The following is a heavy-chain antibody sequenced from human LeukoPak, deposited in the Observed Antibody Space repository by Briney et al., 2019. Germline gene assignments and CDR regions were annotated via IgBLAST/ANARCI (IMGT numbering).Heavy chain of an antibody. Sequence: GGSLRLSCAASGFTFSTYAMSWVRQAPGKGLEWVSAISGSGGSTYYADSVKGRFTISRDNSKNTLYLQMNSLGAEDTAVYYCAKAVNFDWLPNDYWGQGTLVTVSS. CDR1: GFTFSTYA. J-gene: IGHJ4*02. CDR3: AKAVNFDWLPNDY. D-gene: IGHD3-9*01. V-gene: IGHV3-23*01. CDR2: ISGSGGST.